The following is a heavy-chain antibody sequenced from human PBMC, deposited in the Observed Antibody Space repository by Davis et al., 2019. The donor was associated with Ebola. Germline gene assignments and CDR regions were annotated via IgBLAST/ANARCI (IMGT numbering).Heavy chain of an antibody. J-gene: IGHJ4*02. Sequence: GESLKISCAASGFTFSSYWMHWVRQAPGKGLVWVSRINSDGSSTSYADSVKGRFTVSRDNAKNSLYLQMNSLRAEDTAVYYCARALGGEDDWGQGTLVTVSS. V-gene: IGHV3-74*01. CDR1: GFTFSSYW. CDR3: ARALGGEDD. CDR2: INSDGSST. D-gene: IGHD3-16*01.